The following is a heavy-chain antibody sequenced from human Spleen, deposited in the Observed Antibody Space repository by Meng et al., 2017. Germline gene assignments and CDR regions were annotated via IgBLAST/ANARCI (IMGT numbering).Heavy chain of an antibody. V-gene: IGHV1-18*01. CDR2: ISAYNGNT. J-gene: IGHJ5*02. Sequence: QGKRGKAGAEVKRPGASVKVSCKVSGYTFTSYGISWVRQAPGQGLEWMGWISAYNGNTNYAQKVQGRVTMTTDTSTSKAYMELRSLRSDDTAVYYCAREGAVAATNWFDPWGQGTLVTVSS. D-gene: IGHD6-19*01. CDR1: GYTFTSYG. CDR3: AREGAVAATNWFDP.